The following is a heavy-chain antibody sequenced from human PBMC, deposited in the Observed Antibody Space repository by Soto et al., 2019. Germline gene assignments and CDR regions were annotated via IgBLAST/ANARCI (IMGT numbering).Heavy chain of an antibody. D-gene: IGHD1-26*01. J-gene: IGHJ4*02. CDR3: ASGTIDSRYYFDY. Sequence: GGSLRLSCAASGSALSTYWMHWFRQAPGKGPVWISRISNNGRSTSYADSVKGRVTISRDNAKNIVYLEMNSLGVGDTAVYYCASGTIDSRYYFDYWGQGSSVTVSS. V-gene: IGHV3-74*03. CDR2: ISNNGRST. CDR1: GSALSTYW.